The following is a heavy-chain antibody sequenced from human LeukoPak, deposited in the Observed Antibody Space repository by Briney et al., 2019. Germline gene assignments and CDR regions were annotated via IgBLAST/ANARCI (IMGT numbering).Heavy chain of an antibody. CDR3: ARGPPRGKYYYMDV. J-gene: IGHJ6*03. CDR2: IGTASDT. V-gene: IGHV3-13*01. D-gene: IGHD1-1*01. CDR1: GFTFSSFD. Sequence: GSLRLSCAASGFTFSSFDMHWVRQPAGQGLEWVSTIGTASDTYYPVSVEGRFTLSRDNVKNSLYLQMNSLTAGDTAVYYCARGPPRGKYYYMDVWGKGTTATVSS.